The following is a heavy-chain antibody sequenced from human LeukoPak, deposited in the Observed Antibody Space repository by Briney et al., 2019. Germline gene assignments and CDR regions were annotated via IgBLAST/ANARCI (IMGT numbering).Heavy chain of an antibody. J-gene: IGHJ4*02. V-gene: IGHV4-59*01. CDR1: GGSISGYY. D-gene: IGHD6-19*01. Sequence: PSETLSLTCTVTGGSISGYYWSWIRQPPGKGLEWIGFIYYSGTTNYNPSLKSRVTVSVDTSKNQFSLMLSSVTAADTAVYYCARMTPYSSGCYFDYWGQGTLVTVSS. CDR3: ARMTPYSSGCYFDY. CDR2: IYYSGTT.